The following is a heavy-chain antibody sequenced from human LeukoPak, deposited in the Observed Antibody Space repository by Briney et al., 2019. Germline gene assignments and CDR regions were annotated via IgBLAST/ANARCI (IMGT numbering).Heavy chain of an antibody. CDR2: INHSGST. CDR1: GASISGGYYY. V-gene: IGHV4-34*01. Sequence: SETLSLTCTVSGASISGGYYYWSWIRQPPGKGLEWIGEINHSGSTNYNPSLKSRVTISVDTSKNQFSLKLSSVTAADTAVYYCARGLTYYYGSGSFDYWGQGTLVTVSS. CDR3: ARGLTYYYGSGSFDY. D-gene: IGHD3-10*01. J-gene: IGHJ4*02.